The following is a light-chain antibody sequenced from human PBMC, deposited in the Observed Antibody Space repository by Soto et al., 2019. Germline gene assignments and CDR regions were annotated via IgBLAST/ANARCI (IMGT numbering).Light chain of an antibody. J-gene: IGKJ1*01. Sequence: DIVMTQSPDSLAVSLDERATINCKSSQSVLYSSNNKNYLAWYQQKPGQPPKALIYWASTRESGVPDRFSGSGSGTDFTLTISSLQAEDVAVYYCQQYYTTPWTFGQGTKVDI. CDR1: QSVLYSSNNKNY. CDR2: WAS. CDR3: QQYYTTPWT. V-gene: IGKV4-1*01.